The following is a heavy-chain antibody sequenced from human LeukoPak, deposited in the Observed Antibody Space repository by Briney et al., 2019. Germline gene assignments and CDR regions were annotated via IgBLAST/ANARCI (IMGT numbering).Heavy chain of an antibody. J-gene: IGHJ4*02. CDR2: ISRTGNSI. CDR3: ARGPYSSNWYVDY. Sequence: GGSLRLSCAASGFTPTSYERNWVRLAPGKGLEWISYISRTGNSIYYAVSVKGRFTVSRDSAKNSLYLQMNSLRAEDTAVYYCARGPYSSNWYVDYWGQGTLVTVAS. CDR1: GFTPTSYE. D-gene: IGHD6-13*01. V-gene: IGHV3-48*03.